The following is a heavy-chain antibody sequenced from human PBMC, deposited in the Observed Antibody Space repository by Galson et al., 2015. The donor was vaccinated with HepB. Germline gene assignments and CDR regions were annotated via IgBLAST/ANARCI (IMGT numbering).Heavy chain of an antibody. Sequence: SLRLSCAASGFTVSSNCMSWVRQAPGKGLEWVSVIYSGGSTYYADSVKGRFTISSDNSKNTLYLQMNSLRAEDTAVYYCARGPARDYSNYIPGVYFQHWGQGTLVTASS. CDR3: ARGPARDYSNYIPGVYFQH. D-gene: IGHD4-11*01. J-gene: IGHJ1*01. CDR2: IYSGGST. CDR1: GFTVSSNC. V-gene: IGHV3-53*01.